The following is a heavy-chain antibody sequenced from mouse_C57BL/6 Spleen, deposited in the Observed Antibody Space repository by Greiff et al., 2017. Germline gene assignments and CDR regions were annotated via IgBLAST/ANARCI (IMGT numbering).Heavy chain of an antibody. D-gene: IGHD2-3*01. J-gene: IGHJ4*01. Sequence: QVQLKESGPGLVAPSQSLSITCTVSGFSLTSYGVHWVRQPPGKGLEWLVVIWSDGSTTYNSALKSRLSISNDNAKSQVFLKMNSLQTDDTAMYYCARHWDGYFAMDYWGQGTSVTVSS. CDR3: ARHWDGYFAMDY. CDR2: IWSDGST. V-gene: IGHV2-6-1*01. CDR1: GFSLTSYG.